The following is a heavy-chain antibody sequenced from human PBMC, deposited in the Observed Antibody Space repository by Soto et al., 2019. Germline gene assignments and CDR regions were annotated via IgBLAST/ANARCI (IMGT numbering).Heavy chain of an antibody. CDR3: AKGPVGASRICFDP. V-gene: IGHV5-51*01. Sequence: GESLKISCKGSGYSFTSNWIGWVRQMPGKGLEWMGIIHPGDSSTRYSPSFQGQVTISADKSISTAYLQWSSLKASDTAMYYWAKGPVGASRICFDPGGRGPLVTVPS. J-gene: IGHJ5*02. CDR1: GYSFTSNW. CDR2: IHPGDSST. D-gene: IGHD1-26*01.